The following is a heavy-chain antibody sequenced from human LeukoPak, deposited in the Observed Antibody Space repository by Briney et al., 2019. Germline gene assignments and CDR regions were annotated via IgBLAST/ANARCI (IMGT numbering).Heavy chain of an antibody. CDR3: ARRYIDSWYWFDP. D-gene: IGHD6-13*01. CDR2: IYYSGST. CDR1: GGSISSSSYY. V-gene: IGHV4-39*01. Sequence: PSETLSLTCTVSGGSISSSSYYWGWIRQPPGKGLEWIGSIYYSGSTYYNPSLKSRVTISVDTSKNQFSLKLGSVTAADTAVYYCARRYIDSWYWFDPWGQGTLVTVSS. J-gene: IGHJ5*02.